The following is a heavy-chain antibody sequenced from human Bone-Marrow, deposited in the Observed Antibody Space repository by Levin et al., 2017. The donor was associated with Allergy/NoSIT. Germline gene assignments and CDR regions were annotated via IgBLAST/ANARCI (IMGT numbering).Heavy chain of an antibody. Sequence: GESLKISCAASGFTFRGSAMHWVRQASGKGLEWVGRIRSKANSYATAYAASVKGRFTISRDDSKNTAYLQMNSLKTEDTAVYYCTRHGSHCTNGVCYSDYWGQGTLVTVSS. CDR1: GFTFRGSA. D-gene: IGHD2-8*01. CDR3: TRHGSHCTNGVCYSDY. CDR2: IRSKANSYAT. J-gene: IGHJ4*02. V-gene: IGHV3-73*01.